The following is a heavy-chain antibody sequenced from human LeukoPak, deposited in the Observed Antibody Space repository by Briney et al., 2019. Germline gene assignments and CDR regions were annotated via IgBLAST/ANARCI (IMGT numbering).Heavy chain of an antibody. J-gene: IGHJ1*01. Sequence: SETLSLTCTVSGGSISSSSYYWGWIRQPPGKGLEWIGSIYYSGSTYYNPPLKSRVTISVDTSKNQFSLKLSSVTAADTAVYYCARGGLPGIAVAGTGPGVFQHWGQGTLVTVSS. CDR1: GGSISSSSYY. D-gene: IGHD6-19*01. V-gene: IGHV4-39*07. CDR3: ARGGLPGIAVAGTGPGVFQH. CDR2: IYYSGST.